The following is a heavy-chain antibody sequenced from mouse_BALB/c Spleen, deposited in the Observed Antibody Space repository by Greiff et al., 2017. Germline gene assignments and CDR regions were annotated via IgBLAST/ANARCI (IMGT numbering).Heavy chain of an antibody. CDR3: ARDASYYRYGGWFAY. J-gene: IGHJ3*01. CDR2: ISDGGSYT. CDR1: GFTFSDYY. Sequence: EVKLMESGGGLVKPGGSLKLSCAASGFTFSDYYMYWVRQTPEKRLEWVATISDGGSYTYYPDSVKGRFTISRDNAKNNLYLQMSSLKSEDTAMYYCARDASYYRYGGWFAYWGQGTLVTVSA. V-gene: IGHV5-4*02. D-gene: IGHD2-14*01.